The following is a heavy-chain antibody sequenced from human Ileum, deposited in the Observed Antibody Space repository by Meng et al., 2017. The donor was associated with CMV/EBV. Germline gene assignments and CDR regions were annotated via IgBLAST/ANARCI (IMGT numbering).Heavy chain of an antibody. J-gene: IGHJ4*02. CDR1: GFRFSDYF. V-gene: IGHV3-11*01. D-gene: IGHD5-24*01. CDR2: IDGPSNSI. Sequence: QVQLVESVGGLVKPGGSLRLSCITSGFRFSDYFMSWIRQAPGEGLEWVSYIDGPSNSIHYGGSVKGRFTISRDNANNALYLQMNSLRDDDTATYYCARANYGFDNWGRGILVTVSS. CDR3: ARANYGFDN.